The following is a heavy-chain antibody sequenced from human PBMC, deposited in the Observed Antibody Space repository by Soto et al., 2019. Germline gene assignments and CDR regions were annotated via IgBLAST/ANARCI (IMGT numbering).Heavy chain of an antibody. V-gene: IGHV3-48*03. CDR1: GPTFSTSE. CDR2: ISGSGSVI. Sequence: EVQLVESGGGLVQPGGSLRLSCAASGPTFSTSEMHWVRQAPGKGLEWLSFISGSGSVIYYADSVKGRFTISRDNAKNLMYLQMNSLKAEDTAVYFCASVNLRFSYGIDVWGQGTTVTVSS. J-gene: IGHJ6*02. D-gene: IGHD3-3*01. CDR3: ASVNLRFSYGIDV.